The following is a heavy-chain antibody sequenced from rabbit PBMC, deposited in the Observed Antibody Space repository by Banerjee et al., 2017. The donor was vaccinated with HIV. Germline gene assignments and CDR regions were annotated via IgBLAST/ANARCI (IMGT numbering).Heavy chain of an antibody. D-gene: IGHD8-1*01. V-gene: IGHV1S45*01. CDR2: IYVGSSGKT. J-gene: IGHJ4*01. Sequence: QEQLEESGGDLVKPEGSLTLTCTASGFSFSSSYWICWVRQAPGKGLEWIACIYVGSSGKTYYASWAKGRFTISKTSSTTVTLQMTSLTAADTATHFCARDRAGSSYYTGYYFNLWGPGTLVTVS. CDR3: ARDRAGSSYYTGYYFNL. CDR1: GFSFSSSYW.